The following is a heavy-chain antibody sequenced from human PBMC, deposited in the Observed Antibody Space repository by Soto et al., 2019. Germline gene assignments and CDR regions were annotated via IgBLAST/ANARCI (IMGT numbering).Heavy chain of an antibody. Sequence: QVQLQQWGAGLLKPSETLSLTCAVYGGSFSGYYWSWIRQPPGKGLEWIGEINHSGSTNYNPSLKSRVTISVDTSKNQFSRKLSSVTAADTAVYYCARVATHYFQHWGKGTLVTVSS. CDR3: ARVATHYFQH. J-gene: IGHJ1*01. CDR2: INHSGST. CDR1: GGSFSGYY. V-gene: IGHV4-34*01.